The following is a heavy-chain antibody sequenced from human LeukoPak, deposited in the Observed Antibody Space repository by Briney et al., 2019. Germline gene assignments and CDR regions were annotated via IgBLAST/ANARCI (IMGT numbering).Heavy chain of an antibody. V-gene: IGHV3-53*01. CDR2: IYSGGST. Sequence: PGGSLRLSCAASGFTVSSNYMSWVRQAPGKGLEWVSVIYSGGSTYYADSVKGRFTISRDNSKNTLYLQMNSLRAEDTAVYYCARGVLWFGEGHLDYWGQGTLVTVSS. CDR3: ARGVLWFGEGHLDY. J-gene: IGHJ4*02. D-gene: IGHD3-10*01. CDR1: GFTVSSNY.